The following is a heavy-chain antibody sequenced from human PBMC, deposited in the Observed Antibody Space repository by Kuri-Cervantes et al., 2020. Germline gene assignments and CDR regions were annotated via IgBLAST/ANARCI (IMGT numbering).Heavy chain of an antibody. CDR3: AKDQGGIAAVGTFAY. J-gene: IGHJ4*02. V-gene: IGHV3-13*01. CDR1: GFTFSSYD. CDR2: IETAGDT. Sequence: GGSLRLSCAASGFTFSSYDMHWVRQSTGKGLEWVSLIETAGDTYYLGSVKGRFTISRDNSKNTLYLQMSSLRAEDTAVYYCAKDQGGIAAVGTFAYWGQGTLVTVSS. D-gene: IGHD6-13*01.